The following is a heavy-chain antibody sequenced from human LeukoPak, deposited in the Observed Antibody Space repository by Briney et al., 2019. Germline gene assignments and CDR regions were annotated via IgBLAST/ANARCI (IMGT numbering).Heavy chain of an antibody. CDR1: GYTFIDHY. D-gene: IGHD3-22*01. CDR2: IDPDTGDT. CDR3: ARAGHNSDSGGYDF. V-gene: IGHV1-2*02. Sequence: GASVKVSCKPSGYTFIDHYLHWVRQAPGQGLESMGWIDPDTGDTNYPQKFQGRLTMTRDTSSSTAYMELNRLRPDDTAVYYCARAGHNSDSGGYDFWGLGTLVTVSS. J-gene: IGHJ4*02.